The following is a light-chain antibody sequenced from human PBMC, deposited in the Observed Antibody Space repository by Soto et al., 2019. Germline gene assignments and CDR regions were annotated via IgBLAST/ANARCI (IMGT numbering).Light chain of an antibody. CDR3: CSYAGSSCYV. Sequence: QSVLTQPASVSGSPGQSITISYTGTSSDVGSYNLVSWYQQHPGKAPKLMIYEGSKRPSGVSNRFSGSKSGNTASLTISGLQAEDEADYYCCSYAGSSCYVFGTGTKVTVL. J-gene: IGLJ1*01. CDR2: EGS. V-gene: IGLV2-23*01. CDR1: SSDVGSYNL.